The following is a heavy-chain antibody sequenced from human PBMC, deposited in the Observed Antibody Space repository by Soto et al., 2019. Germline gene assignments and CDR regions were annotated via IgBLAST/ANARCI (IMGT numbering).Heavy chain of an antibody. Sequence: GGSLRLSCAASGFTFSSYAMSWVRQAPGKGLEWVSAISGSGGSTYYADSVKGRFTISRDNSKNTLYLQMNSLRAEDTAVYYCAKDFRPSPDAGYYGLGAFDIWGQGTMVTVSS. CDR1: GFTFSSYA. CDR2: ISGSGGST. CDR3: AKDFRPSPDAGYYGLGAFDI. V-gene: IGHV3-23*01. D-gene: IGHD3-3*01. J-gene: IGHJ3*02.